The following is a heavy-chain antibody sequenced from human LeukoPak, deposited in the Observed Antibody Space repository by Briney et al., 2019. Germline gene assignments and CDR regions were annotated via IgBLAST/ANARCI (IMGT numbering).Heavy chain of an antibody. V-gene: IGHV3-23*01. J-gene: IGHJ4*02. Sequence: PGGSLRLSCAASGFTFSNYAMSWVRQAPGKGLDWVSATSGSGGSTYYADSVKGRFTTSRDNSKNTLYLQMNSLRAEDTAVYYCAKKVAPSSTGFDYWGQGALVTVSS. D-gene: IGHD2-2*01. CDR3: AKKVAPSSTGFDY. CDR2: TSGSGGST. CDR1: GFTFSNYA.